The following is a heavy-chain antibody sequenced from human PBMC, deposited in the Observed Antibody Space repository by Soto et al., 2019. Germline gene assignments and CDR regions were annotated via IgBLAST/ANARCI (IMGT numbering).Heavy chain of an antibody. J-gene: IGHJ3*02. CDR2: TDHSGSV. CDR1: GGSISSGGYS. V-gene: IGHV4-30-2*01. Sequence: PSETLSLTCTVSGGSISSGGYSWSWIRQPPGKGLEWIGYTDHSGSVYYNPSLRSRVSISVDRSKNQFSLKLSSVTAADTAVYYCARAYDSSGYHDALDIWGQGTMVTVAS. CDR3: ARAYDSSGYHDALDI. D-gene: IGHD3-22*01.